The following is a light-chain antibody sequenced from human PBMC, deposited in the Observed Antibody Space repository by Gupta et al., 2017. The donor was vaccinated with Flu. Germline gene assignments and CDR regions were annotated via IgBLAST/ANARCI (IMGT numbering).Light chain of an antibody. CDR3: GTLYTSLSAGV. CDR1: NSNIGDDY. CDR2: DNQ. V-gene: IGLV1-51*01. Sequence: HSVLTQPLSVSAAPGHTVTISCSGRNSNIGDDYVSWYQQFPGATPILIIYDNQRRPPAMPERLSGSKYGTSAALAITGRQQGDEADYYCGTLYTSLSAGVFGGGTKLTVL. J-gene: IGLJ3*02.